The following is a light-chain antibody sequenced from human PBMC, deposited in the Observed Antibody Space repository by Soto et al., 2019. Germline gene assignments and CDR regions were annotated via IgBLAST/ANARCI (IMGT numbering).Light chain of an antibody. V-gene: IGLV2-14*03. J-gene: IGLJ1*01. Sequence: QSVLTQPASVSGSPGQSIAISCTGVRTDVADGYDYVSWYQQHPGQAPQLIIYDVSNRPSGVSVRFSGSKSGNTASLTISGLQAEDEAEYYCTSYTSSTTFYVFGTGTKVTVL. CDR2: DVS. CDR3: TSYTSSTTFYV. CDR1: RTDVADGYDY.